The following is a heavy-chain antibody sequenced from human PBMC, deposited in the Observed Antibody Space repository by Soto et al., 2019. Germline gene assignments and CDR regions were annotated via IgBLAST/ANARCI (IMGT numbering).Heavy chain of an antibody. CDR3: ARPAATVIFYSGMDV. CDR2: ISSSSSYI. CDR1: GFTFSSYS. V-gene: IGHV3-21*01. Sequence: PGGSRSLSCAASGFTFSSYSMNWARQAPGKGLEWVSSISSSSSYIYYADSVKGRFTISRDNSENTLYLQMNSLRADDTAVYYCARPAATVIFYSGMDVWGQGPTVTVS. J-gene: IGHJ6*02. D-gene: IGHD2-21*01.